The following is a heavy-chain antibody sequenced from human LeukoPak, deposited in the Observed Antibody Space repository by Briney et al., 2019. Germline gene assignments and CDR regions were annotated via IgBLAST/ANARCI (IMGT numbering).Heavy chain of an antibody. V-gene: IGHV4-59*01. J-gene: IGHJ6*02. CDR2: IYYSGTT. Sequence: SEVLSLTCAVSGGSIGSYYWSWLRQPPGRELEWIGYIYYSGTTNYNPSLKSRVTISVDTSKNQFSLKLTSVTAADTAVYYCSREDPQTTVPEGLDVWGQGTTVTVSS. D-gene: IGHD4-17*01. CDR1: GGSIGSYY. CDR3: SREDPQTTVPEGLDV.